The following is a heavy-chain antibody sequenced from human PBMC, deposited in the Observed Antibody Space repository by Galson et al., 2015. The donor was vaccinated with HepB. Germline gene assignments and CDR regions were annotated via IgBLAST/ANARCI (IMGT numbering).Heavy chain of an antibody. J-gene: IGHJ4*02. CDR1: GFTFGTYA. Sequence: SLRLSCAASGFTFGTYAMSWVRQTPGKGLEWVSVVSGSGASTYYAGSVKGRFTISRDNSKNTLYLQMNSLRAEDTAIYYCAKDLCSSTGCYGGIDYWGQGTLVTVSS. D-gene: IGHD2-2*01. V-gene: IGHV3-23*01. CDR2: VSGSGAST. CDR3: AKDLCSSTGCYGGIDY.